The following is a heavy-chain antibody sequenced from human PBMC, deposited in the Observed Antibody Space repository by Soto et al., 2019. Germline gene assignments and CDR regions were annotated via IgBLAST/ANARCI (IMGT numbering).Heavy chain of an antibody. CDR3: AVKSSSWFLPLDY. D-gene: IGHD6-13*01. V-gene: IGHV5-10-1*01. CDR2: IDPSDSYT. J-gene: IGHJ4*02. CDR1: GYSFTSYW. Sequence: PGESLKISCKGSGYSFTSYWISWVRQMPGKGLEWMGRIDPSDSYTNYSPTFQGHVTISADKSISTAYLQWSSLKASDTAMYYCAVKSSSWFLPLDYWGQGTLVTVSS.